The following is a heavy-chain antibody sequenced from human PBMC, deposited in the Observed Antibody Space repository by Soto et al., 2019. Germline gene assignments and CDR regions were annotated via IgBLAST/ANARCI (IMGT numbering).Heavy chain of an antibody. CDR3: AKDPNYYDFWAGSYYYHGMDV. V-gene: IGHV1-46*01. Sequence: QVRLVQSGAEVKAPGASVKVACKTSGYTFTNYFVHWVRQAPGQGLEWMGAINPGNRITNYALKFQGRVTMTRDTSTNTVYLELSSLRSEDTGVYSCAKDPNYYDFWAGSYYYHGMDVWGQGTTVTVSS. CDR2: INPGNRIT. J-gene: IGHJ6*02. CDR1: GYTFTNYF. D-gene: IGHD3-3*01.